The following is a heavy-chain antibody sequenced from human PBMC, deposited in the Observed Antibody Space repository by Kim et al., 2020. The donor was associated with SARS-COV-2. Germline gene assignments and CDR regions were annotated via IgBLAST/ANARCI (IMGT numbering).Heavy chain of an antibody. CDR2: ISGSSSYR. CDR1: GFSFGDYY. CDR3: GRDTTGTGVVDY. D-gene: IGHD1-1*01. Sequence: GGSLRLSCVASGFSFGDYYMSWIRQAPGKGLEWVSYISGSSSYRNSTDSVKGRFTISRDNAKNSVFLQMNDLRREDTAVYFCGRDTTGTGVVDYWGLGTL. V-gene: IGHV3-11*05. J-gene: IGHJ4*02.